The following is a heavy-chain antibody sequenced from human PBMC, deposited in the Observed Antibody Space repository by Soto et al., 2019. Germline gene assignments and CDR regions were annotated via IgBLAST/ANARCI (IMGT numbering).Heavy chain of an antibody. D-gene: IGHD4-4*01. CDR1: GGTFSSYT. Sequence: QVQLVQSGAEVKKPGSSVKVSCKASGGTFSSYTISWVRQAPGQGLEWMGRIIPILGIANYAQKFQGRVTITADNSTSTAYMELSSLRSEDTAVYYCARDRAMTTVTTSVEGSFCFDPWGKVTLVTVSS. J-gene: IGHJ5*02. CDR3: ARDRAMTTVTTSVEGSFCFDP. CDR2: IIPILGIA. V-gene: IGHV1-69*08.